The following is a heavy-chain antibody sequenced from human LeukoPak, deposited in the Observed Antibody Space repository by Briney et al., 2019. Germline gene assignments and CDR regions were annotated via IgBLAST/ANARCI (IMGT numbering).Heavy chain of an antibody. CDR1: GGSFSGYY. Sequence: SETLSLTCDAYGGSFSGYYWSWTRQPPGKGLEWIGEINHSGLIYYNPSLKSRVIISADTSRIQFSLKLTSVTAADTAVYYCARGQRAFDVWGQGTMVTVSS. V-gene: IGHV4-34*01. CDR2: INHSGLI. CDR3: ARGQRAFDV. J-gene: IGHJ3*01.